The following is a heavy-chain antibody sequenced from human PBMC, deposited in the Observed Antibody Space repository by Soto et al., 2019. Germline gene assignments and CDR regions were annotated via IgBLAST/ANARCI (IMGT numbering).Heavy chain of an antibody. V-gene: IGHV3-48*02. CDR3: ARDSDSSGWYGGAFDI. Sequence: EVQLVESGGGLVQPGGSLRLSCAASGFTFSSYSMNWVRQAPGKGLEWVSYISSSSSTIYYADSVKGRFTISRDNAKNALYLQMNSLRDEDTAVYYCARDSDSSGWYGGAFDIWGQGTMVTVSS. CDR1: GFTFSSYS. D-gene: IGHD6-19*01. J-gene: IGHJ3*02. CDR2: ISSSSSTI.